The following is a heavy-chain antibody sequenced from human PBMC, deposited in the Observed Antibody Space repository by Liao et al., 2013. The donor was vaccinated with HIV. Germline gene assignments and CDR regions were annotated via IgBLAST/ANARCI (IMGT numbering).Heavy chain of an antibody. CDR2: ISHSGFT. Sequence: QVQLQESGPGLVKPSQTLSLTCTVFGGSISSGDYYWSWIRQPPGKGLEWIGHISHSGFTNNNPSLKSRVTISIDQSSNEFSLDLSSVTAADTAVYYCGRLGQPSGDVYTGGFYYMDVWGKGTSVTVSS. V-gene: IGHV4-61*08. D-gene: IGHD2-2*02. CDR3: GRLGQPSGDVYTGGFYYMDV. J-gene: IGHJ6*03. CDR1: GGSISSGDYY.